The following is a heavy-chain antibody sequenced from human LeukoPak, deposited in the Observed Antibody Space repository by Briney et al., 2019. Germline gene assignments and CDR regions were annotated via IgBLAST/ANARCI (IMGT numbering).Heavy chain of an antibody. CDR3: ARDRGSSWYGYNWFDP. V-gene: IGHV3-33*01. D-gene: IGHD6-13*01. Sequence: GRSLRLSCAASGFTFSSYGMHWVRQAPGKGLEWVAVIWYDGSNKYYADSVKGRFTISRDNSKNTLYLQMNSLRAEDTAVCYCARDRGSSWYGYNWFDPWGQGTLVTVSS. J-gene: IGHJ5*02. CDR1: GFTFSSYG. CDR2: IWYDGSNK.